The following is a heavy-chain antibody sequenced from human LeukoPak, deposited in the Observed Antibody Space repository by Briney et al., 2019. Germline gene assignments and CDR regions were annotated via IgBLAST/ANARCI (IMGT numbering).Heavy chain of an antibody. V-gene: IGHV4-4*07. J-gene: IGHJ4*02. CDR1: GGSISSYY. D-gene: IGHD4-17*01. Sequence: SETLSLTCIVSGGSISSYYWSWIRQPAGKGLEWIGRISTSGSTNYNPSLKSRVTMSLDASKNQFSLKLSSVTAADTAVYYCAGSYGVDALIHFDSWSQGTLVTVSS. CDR2: ISTSGST. CDR3: AGSYGVDALIHFDS.